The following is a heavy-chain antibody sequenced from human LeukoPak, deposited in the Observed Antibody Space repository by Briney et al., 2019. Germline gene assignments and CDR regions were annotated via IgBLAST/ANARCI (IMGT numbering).Heavy chain of an antibody. Sequence: ASVKVSCKASGGTFSSYAISWVRQAPGQGLEWMGRIIPILGIANYAQKFQGRVTITADKSTSTAYMELSSLRSEDTAVYYCARVPPTYYYDSSGFVFDYWGQGTLVTVSS. V-gene: IGHV1-69*04. CDR3: ARVPPTYYYDSSGFVFDY. CDR2: IIPILGIA. CDR1: GGTFSSYA. J-gene: IGHJ4*02. D-gene: IGHD3-22*01.